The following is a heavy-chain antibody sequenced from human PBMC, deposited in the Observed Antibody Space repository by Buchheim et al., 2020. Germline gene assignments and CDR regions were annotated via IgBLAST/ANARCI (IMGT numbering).Heavy chain of an antibody. J-gene: IGHJ4*02. V-gene: IGHV3-30*01. Sequence: QVQLVESGGGVVQPGRSLRLSCAASGFTFSSYAMHWVRQAPGKGLEWVAVISYDGSNKYYADSVKGRFTISRDNSKNTLYLQMNSLRAEDTAVYYCASIPMYYYDSSGSNRPEDYWGQGTL. CDR1: GFTFSSYA. D-gene: IGHD3-22*01. CDR2: ISYDGSNK. CDR3: ASIPMYYYDSSGSNRPEDY.